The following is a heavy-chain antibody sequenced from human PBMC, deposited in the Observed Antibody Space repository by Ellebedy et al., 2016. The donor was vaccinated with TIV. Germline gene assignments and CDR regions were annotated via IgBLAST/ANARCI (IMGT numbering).Heavy chain of an antibody. J-gene: IGHJ4*02. CDR3: VKAWGD. D-gene: IGHD3-16*01. CDR1: GFTFSSYA. CDR2: IVGNGGST. V-gene: IGHV3-64D*06. Sequence: PRGSLRLSCSASGFTFSSYAMHWVRQAPGKGLEYVSAIVGNGGSTYYADSVKGRFTISRDNSKNTLYLQMSSLRPEDTAVYYCVKAWGDWGQGTLVTVSS.